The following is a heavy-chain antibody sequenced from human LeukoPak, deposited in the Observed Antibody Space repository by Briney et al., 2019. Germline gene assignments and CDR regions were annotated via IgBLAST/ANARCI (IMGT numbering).Heavy chain of an antibody. J-gene: IGHJ6*04. V-gene: IGHV3-23*01. CDR1: GLTFSSYT. CDR3: AKDPRRLGV. Sequence: PGGSLRLSCAASGLTFSSYTMNWVRQAPGKGLEWVSAISGSGGSTYYADSVKGRSTISRDNSKNTLYLQMNSLRAEDTAVYYCAKDPRRLGVWGKGTTVTVSS. CDR2: ISGSGGST.